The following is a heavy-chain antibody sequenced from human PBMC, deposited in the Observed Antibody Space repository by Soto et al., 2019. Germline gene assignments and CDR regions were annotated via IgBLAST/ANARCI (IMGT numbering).Heavy chain of an antibody. CDR2: IRSTSDTI. CDR1: GFTFSSSN. CDR3: ARARLRETSWILDVYY. V-gene: IGHV3-48*02. D-gene: IGHD5-18*01. Sequence: QGLSCAASGFTFSSSNMNWVRQAPGKGREWVSYIRSTSDTIYYADSVKGRFTISRDNARNSLYLQMNSLRDEDTAVYYYARARLRETSWILDVYYWGEGTPVTVSS. J-gene: IGHJ4*02.